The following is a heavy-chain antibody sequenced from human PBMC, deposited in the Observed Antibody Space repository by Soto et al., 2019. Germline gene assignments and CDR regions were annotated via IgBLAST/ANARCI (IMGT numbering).Heavy chain of an antibody. CDR1: GFIFSTYA. V-gene: IGHV3-23*01. CDR3: AKGVEAAYYSGSSGYYGFDY. CDR2: ISGSGGAT. J-gene: IGHJ4*02. Sequence: EVQLLESGGSLVQPGGSVRLSCAASGFIFSTYAMTWVRQVPGRGLEWVSGISGSGGATYYADSVKGRLTISRDNSKSTLYMQMNSLRAEDTAICYCAKGVEAAYYSGSSGYYGFDYWGQGTLVTVSS. D-gene: IGHD3-22*01.